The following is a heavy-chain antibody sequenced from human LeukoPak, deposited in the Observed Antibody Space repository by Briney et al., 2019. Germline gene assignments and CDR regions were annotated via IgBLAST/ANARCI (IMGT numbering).Heavy chain of an antibody. D-gene: IGHD5-12*01. Sequence: PSETLSLTCTVSGGSISSGGYYWSWIRQPPGKGLEWIGYIYYSGSTYYNPSLKSRVTISVDTSKNQFSLKLSSVTAADTAVYYCARARGSMVATRYFDYWGQGTLVTVSS. CDR3: ARARGSMVATRYFDY. V-gene: IGHV4-30-2*01. J-gene: IGHJ4*02. CDR1: GGSISSGGYY. CDR2: IYYSGST.